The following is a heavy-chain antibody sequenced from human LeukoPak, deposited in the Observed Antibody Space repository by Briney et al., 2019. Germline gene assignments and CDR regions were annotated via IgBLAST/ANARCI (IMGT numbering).Heavy chain of an antibody. CDR2: INPSGGST. CDR1: GYTFTSYY. V-gene: IGHV1-46*01. J-gene: IGHJ4*02. D-gene: IGHD5-18*01. Sequence: ASVKVSCKASGYTFTSYYMHWVRQAPGQGLEWMGIINPSGGSTSYAQKFQGRVTMTRDTSTSTAYMELSSLRSEDTAVYYRASTAMGQFDYWGQGTLVTVSS. CDR3: ASTAMGQFDY.